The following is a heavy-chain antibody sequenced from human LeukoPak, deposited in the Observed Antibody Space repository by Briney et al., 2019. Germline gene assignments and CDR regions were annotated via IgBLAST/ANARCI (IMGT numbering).Heavy chain of an antibody. CDR2: ISSDGSNN. CDR1: GFTFNSYA. CDR3: AGDRYSSGWYGDFDC. J-gene: IGHJ4*02. Sequence: GGSLRLSCAASGFTFNSYAMHWVRQAPGKGLEWVAVISSDGSNNYYADSVKGRFTISRDNSKNTLYLQVNSLRAEDTAVYYCAGDRYSSGWYGDFDCWGQGTLVTVSS. V-gene: IGHV3-30-3*01. D-gene: IGHD6-19*01.